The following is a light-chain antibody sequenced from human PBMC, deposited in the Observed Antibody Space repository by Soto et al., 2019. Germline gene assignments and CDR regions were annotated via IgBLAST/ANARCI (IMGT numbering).Light chain of an antibody. CDR2: DAS. J-gene: IGKJ1*01. V-gene: IGKV3-11*01. CDR1: QSVSSS. CDR3: QQRSNWPPWT. Sequence: EIVLTKSQATLLLSPGERATLSARASQSVSSSLAWYQQKPGQAPRLLIYDASNRATGIPARFSGSGSGTDFTLTISSLEPEDFAVYYCQQRSNWPPWTFGQGTKVEIK.